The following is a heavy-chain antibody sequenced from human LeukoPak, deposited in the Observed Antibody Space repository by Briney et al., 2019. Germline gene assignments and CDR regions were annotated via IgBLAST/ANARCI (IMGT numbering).Heavy chain of an antibody. Sequence: GGSLRLSCVASGFTFSGSSMSWVRQAPGKGLKWVSSISGSAANTYYADGVKGRFTISRDNSKNTLYLQMNSLRAEDTAVYYCARFTTVTTPGGYWGQGTLVTVSS. J-gene: IGHJ4*02. V-gene: IGHV3-23*01. CDR3: ARFTTVTTPGGY. D-gene: IGHD4-17*01. CDR2: ISGSAANT. CDR1: GFTFSGSS.